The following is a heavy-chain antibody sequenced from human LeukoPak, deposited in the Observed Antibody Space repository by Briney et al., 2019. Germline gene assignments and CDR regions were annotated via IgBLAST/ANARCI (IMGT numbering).Heavy chain of an antibody. V-gene: IGHV3-74*01. CDR3: ARRGGYGDYGLFDY. CDR1: GFSFSDYW. J-gene: IGHJ4*02. CDR2: ITSDGSGA. Sequence: PGGSLRLSCAASGFSFSDYWMQWVRQAPGKGLVWISRITSDGSGANYADSVKGRFTISRDNAKNSLYLQMNSLRDEDTAVYYRARRGGYGDYGLFDYWGQGTLVTVSS. D-gene: IGHD4-17*01.